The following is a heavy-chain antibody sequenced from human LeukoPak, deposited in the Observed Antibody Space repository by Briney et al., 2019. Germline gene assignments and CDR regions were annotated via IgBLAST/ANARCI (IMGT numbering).Heavy chain of an antibody. CDR3: ARANGYSSSYGY. Sequence: GGSLRLSCAASGFTFDDYGMSWVRHAPGKGLEWVSGINWNGGSTGYADSVKGRFTISRDNAKNFLYLQMNSLRAEDTALYYCARANGYSSSYGYWGQGTLVTVSS. J-gene: IGHJ4*02. CDR1: GFTFDDYG. CDR2: INWNGGST. V-gene: IGHV3-20*04. D-gene: IGHD6-6*01.